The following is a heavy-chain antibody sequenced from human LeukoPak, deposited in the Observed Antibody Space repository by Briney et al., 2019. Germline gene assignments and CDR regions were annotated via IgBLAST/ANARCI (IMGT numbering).Heavy chain of an antibody. Sequence: PGGSLGLSCAGSGFTFSTSGMTWVRQAPGKGLEWVSGITGNGGKTYYADSVKGRFTISRDNSKNTLYLQMDSLRADDTAVYYCAKDWGIWGQGTLVTVSS. CDR1: GFTFSTSG. CDR2: ITGNGGKT. D-gene: IGHD3-16*01. J-gene: IGHJ4*02. V-gene: IGHV3-23*01. CDR3: AKDWGI.